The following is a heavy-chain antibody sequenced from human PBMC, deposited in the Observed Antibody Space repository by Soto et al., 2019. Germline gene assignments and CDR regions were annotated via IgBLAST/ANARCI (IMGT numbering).Heavy chain of an antibody. CDR2: ISYDGTTK. V-gene: IGHV3-30*18. Sequence: LRLSCAASGFTFNKYDMQWVRQAPGKGLEWVAVISYDGTTKYHADSVKGRFTISRDNAKNTLFLQMDSLRAEDTAVYYCAKGGLWGAYYFDYWGQGIPVTVSS. J-gene: IGHJ4*02. CDR1: GFTFNKYD. CDR3: AKGGLWGAYYFDY. D-gene: IGHD3-16*01.